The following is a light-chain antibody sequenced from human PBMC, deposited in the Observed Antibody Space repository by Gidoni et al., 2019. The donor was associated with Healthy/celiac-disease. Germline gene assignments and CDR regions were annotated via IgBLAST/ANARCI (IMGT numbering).Light chain of an antibody. CDR3: QQYNNWPPYT. Sequence: EIVMTQSPATLSVSPGERATLSCRASQSVSINLAWYQQKPGQAPRLLIYGASTRATGIPARFIGSGSGTEFTLTISSLQSEYFAVYYCQQYNNWPPYTFGQGTKLEIK. CDR1: QSVSIN. J-gene: IGKJ2*01. V-gene: IGKV3-15*01. CDR2: GAS.